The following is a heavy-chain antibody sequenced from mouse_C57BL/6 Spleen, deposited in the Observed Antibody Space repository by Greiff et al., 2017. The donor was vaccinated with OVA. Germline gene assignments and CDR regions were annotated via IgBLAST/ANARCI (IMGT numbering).Heavy chain of an antibody. Sequence: DVMLVESGSGLAKPSQTLSLTCSVTGYSITSDYWNWIRKFPGNKLEYMGYISYSGSTYYNPSLKSRISITRDTSKNQYYLQLNSVTTEDTATYYCARGVELGRGYWYFDVWGTGTTVTVSS. CDR1: GYSITSDY. D-gene: IGHD4-1*01. J-gene: IGHJ1*03. CDR2: ISYSGST. CDR3: ARGVELGRGYWYFDV. V-gene: IGHV3-8*01.